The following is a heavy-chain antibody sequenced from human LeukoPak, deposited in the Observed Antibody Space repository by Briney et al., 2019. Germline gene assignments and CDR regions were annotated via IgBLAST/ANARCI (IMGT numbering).Heavy chain of an antibody. J-gene: IGHJ4*02. V-gene: IGHV3-9*01. CDR3: AKDGRPRTRYYWGYLDH. Sequence: GGSLRLSCAASGFAFDGYAMHWVRQVPGKGLEWVSGIGWNSGTIDYADSVKGRFIISRDNAKNSLYLQMNSLRTEDTAIYYCAKDGRPRTRYYWGYLDHWGQGVLVTVSS. CDR2: IGWNSGTI. D-gene: IGHD3-10*01. CDR1: GFAFDGYA.